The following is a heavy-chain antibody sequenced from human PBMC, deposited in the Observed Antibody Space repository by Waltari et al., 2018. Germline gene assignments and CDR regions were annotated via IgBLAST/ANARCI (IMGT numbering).Heavy chain of an antibody. CDR2: IYYSGST. CDR1: GGSISSYY. J-gene: IGHJ2*01. V-gene: IGHV4-59*01. D-gene: IGHD3-22*01. CDR3: ARAGDSSGYYYGRYFDL. Sequence: QVQLQESGPGLVKPSEILSLTCTVSGGSISSYYWSWIRQPPGKGLEWIGYIYYSGSTNYNPSLKSRVTISVDTSKNQFSLKLSSVTAADTAVYYCARAGDSSGYYYGRYFDLWGRGTLVTVSS.